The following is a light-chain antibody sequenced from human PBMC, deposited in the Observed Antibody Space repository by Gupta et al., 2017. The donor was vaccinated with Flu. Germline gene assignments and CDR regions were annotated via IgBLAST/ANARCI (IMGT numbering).Light chain of an antibody. CDR1: SSDVGDYNY. Sequence: ITISCTGTSSDVGDYNYVSWYQQHPGKAPKLMRYEVSNRPSGVSNRFSGSKSGNTASLTISGVQAEDEADYYCSSYTSSSTLVVFGGGTKLTV. V-gene: IGLV2-14*01. CDR3: SSYTSSSTLVV. CDR2: EVS. J-gene: IGLJ2*01.